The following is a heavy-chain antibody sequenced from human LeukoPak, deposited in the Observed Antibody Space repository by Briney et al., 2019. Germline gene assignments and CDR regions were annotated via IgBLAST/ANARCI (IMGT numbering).Heavy chain of an antibody. CDR2: INHSGGT. Sequence: PSETLSLTCAVYGGSFSGYYWSWIRQPPGKGLEWIGEINHSGGTNYNPSLKSRVTISVDTSKNQFSLKLSSVTAADTAVYYCARGRGIQLWLRAANFDYWGQGTLVTVSS. CDR3: ARGRGIQLWLRAANFDY. J-gene: IGHJ4*02. CDR1: GGSFSGYY. D-gene: IGHD5-18*01. V-gene: IGHV4-34*01.